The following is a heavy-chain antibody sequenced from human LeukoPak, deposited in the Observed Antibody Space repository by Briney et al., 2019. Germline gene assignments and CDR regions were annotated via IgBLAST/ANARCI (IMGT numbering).Heavy chain of an antibody. V-gene: IGHV4-59*12. CDR2: IYYSGST. J-gene: IGHJ4*02. CDR1: GGSISSYY. Sequence: SETLSLTCTVSGGSISSYYWSWIRQPPGKGLEWIGYIYYSGSTNYNPSLKSRVTISVDTSKNQFSLRLSSVTAADTAVYYCAREGGPYGDLDYWGQGTLVTVPS. CDR3: AREGGPYGDLDY. D-gene: IGHD4-17*01.